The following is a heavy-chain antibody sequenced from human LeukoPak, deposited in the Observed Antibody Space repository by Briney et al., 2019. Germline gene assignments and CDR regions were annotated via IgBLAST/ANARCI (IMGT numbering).Heavy chain of an antibody. V-gene: IGHV3-9*01. CDR1: GFTFNNYA. Sequence: GGSLRLSCAASGFTFNNYAMYWVRQAPGKGLERVSGIRWNSGSIGYADSVKGRFTISRDNAKNSLYLQMNSLRAEDTALYYCAKDYDFWSGYYNGGHFDYWGQGTLVTVSS. D-gene: IGHD3-3*01. CDR2: IRWNSGSI. J-gene: IGHJ4*02. CDR3: AKDYDFWSGYYNGGHFDY.